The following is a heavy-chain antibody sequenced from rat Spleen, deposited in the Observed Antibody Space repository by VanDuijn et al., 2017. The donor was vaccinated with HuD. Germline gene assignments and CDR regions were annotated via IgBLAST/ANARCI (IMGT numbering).Heavy chain of an antibody. CDR2: ISYSGST. D-gene: IGHD2-1*01. J-gene: IGHJ1*01. CDR1: GYSITNNY. CDR3: ARRGPTWYFDF. V-gene: IGHV3-1*01. Sequence: EVQLQESGPGLVKPSQSLSLTCSVTGYSITNNYWGWIRKFPGNKMEWMGYISYSGSTSYNPSLKSRISITRDTSKNQFFLQLNSVTTEDTATYYCARRGPTWYFDFWGPGTMVTVSS.